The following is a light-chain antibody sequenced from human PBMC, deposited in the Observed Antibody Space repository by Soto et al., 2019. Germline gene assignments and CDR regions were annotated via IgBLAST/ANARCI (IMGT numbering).Light chain of an antibody. Sequence: QCVRKQAASGSGAPRQANTISCTGTNSDVGGYNYVSWYQQHPGKAPKFMIYDVSNRPSGVSNRFSGSKSGNTASLTISGLQAEDEADYYCCSYTTSNTRQIVFGTGTKVTVL. V-gene: IGLV2-14*01. CDR3: CSYTTSNTRQIV. J-gene: IGLJ1*01. CDR2: DVS. CDR1: NSDVGGYNY.